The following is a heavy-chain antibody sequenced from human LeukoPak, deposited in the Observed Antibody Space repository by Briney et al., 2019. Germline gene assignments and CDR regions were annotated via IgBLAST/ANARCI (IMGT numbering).Heavy chain of an antibody. CDR3: ARGGYSTVQNYYYYMDV. CDR1: GGSVSSYY. CDR2: IYYSGST. J-gene: IGHJ6*03. Sequence: SETLSLTCTVSGGSVSSYYWSWIRQPPGKGLEWIGYIYYSGSTNYNPSLKCRVTISVDTSKNQFSLKLSSVTAADTAVYYCARGGYSTVQNYYYYMDVWGKGTTVTVSS. D-gene: IGHD6-13*01. V-gene: IGHV4-59*02.